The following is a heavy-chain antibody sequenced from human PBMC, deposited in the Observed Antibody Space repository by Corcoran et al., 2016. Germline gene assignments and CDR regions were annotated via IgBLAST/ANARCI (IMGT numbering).Heavy chain of an antibody. D-gene: IGHD2-15*01. Sequence: QVQLVQSGAEVKKPGASVKVSCKASGYTFTGYYMHWVRQAPGHGLEWMGWINPNSGGTNYAQKFQGRVTMTRDTSISTAYMELSRLRSDDTAVYYCAKEMSCSGGRCYFVGIDYWGQGTLVTVSS. CDR2: INPNSGGT. J-gene: IGHJ4*02. CDR3: AKEMSCSGGRCYFVGIDY. V-gene: IGHV1-2*02. CDR1: GYTFTGYY.